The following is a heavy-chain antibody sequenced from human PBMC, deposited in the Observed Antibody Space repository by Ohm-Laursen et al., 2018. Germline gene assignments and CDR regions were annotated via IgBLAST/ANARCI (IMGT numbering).Heavy chain of an antibody. Sequence: SLRLSCAASGFTFSNYWMSWVRQTPGKGLEWVANIKQDGGEKNFADSVKGRFTISRDNAKNSLYLQMNSLRAEDTAVYYCARDVAHGGYGFGMDFWGQGTTVTVSS. V-gene: IGHV3-7*01. D-gene: IGHD5-12*01. CDR2: IKQDGGEK. CDR1: GFTFSNYW. J-gene: IGHJ6*02. CDR3: ARDVAHGGYGFGMDF.